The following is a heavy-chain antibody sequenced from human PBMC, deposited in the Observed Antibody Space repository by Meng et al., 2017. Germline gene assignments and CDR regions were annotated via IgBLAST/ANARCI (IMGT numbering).Heavy chain of an antibody. D-gene: IGHD2-2*01. CDR2: ISYDGSNK. CDR3: ARDKGRGYCSSTSCYGAFDI. J-gene: IGHJ3*02. V-gene: IGHV3-30*07. Sequence: GESLKISCAASGFTFSSYAMHWVRQAPGKGLEWVAVISYDGSNKYYADSVKGRFTISRDNAKNSLYLQMNSLRAEDTAVYYCARDKGRGYCSSTSCYGAFDIWGQGTMVTVSS. CDR1: GFTFSSYA.